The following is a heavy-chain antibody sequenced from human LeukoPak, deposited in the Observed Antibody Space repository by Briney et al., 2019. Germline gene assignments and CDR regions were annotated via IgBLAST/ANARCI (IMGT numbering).Heavy chain of an antibody. D-gene: IGHD2-2*01. CDR1: GFTFDDYA. CDR3: AKDLRRYCSSTSCYEFDY. Sequence: PGGSPRLSCAAFGFTFDDYAMHWVRQAPGKGLEWVSGISWNSGSIGYADSVKGRFTISRDNAKNSVYLQMNSLRAEDTALYYCAKDLRRYCSSTSCYEFDYWGQGTLVTVSS. CDR2: ISWNSGSI. J-gene: IGHJ4*02. V-gene: IGHV3-9*01.